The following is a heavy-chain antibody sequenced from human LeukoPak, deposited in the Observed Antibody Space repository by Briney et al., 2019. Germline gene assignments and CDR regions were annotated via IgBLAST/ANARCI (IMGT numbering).Heavy chain of an antibody. Sequence: ASVKVSCKASGYTSTSYGISWVRQAPGQGLEWMGWISAYNGNTNYAQKLQGRVTMTTDTSTSTAHMELRSLRSDDTAVYYCARDTLVVPAAPFDYWGQGTLVTVSS. CDR3: ARDTLVVPAAPFDY. D-gene: IGHD2-2*01. CDR1: GYTSTSYG. CDR2: ISAYNGNT. V-gene: IGHV1-18*01. J-gene: IGHJ4*02.